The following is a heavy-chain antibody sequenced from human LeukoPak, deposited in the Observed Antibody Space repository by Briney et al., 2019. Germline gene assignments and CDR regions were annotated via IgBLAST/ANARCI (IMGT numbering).Heavy chain of an antibody. CDR1: GFTFSSYA. CDR2: ISGSGGST. J-gene: IGHJ5*02. Sequence: GGSLRLSCAASGFTFSSYAMSWVRQAPGKGLEWVSAISGSGGSTYYADSVKGRFTISRDNSKNTLYLQMNSLRAEDTAVYYCAKREIVVVPAAHTNWFDPWGQGTLVTVSS. D-gene: IGHD2-2*01. V-gene: IGHV3-23*01. CDR3: AKREIVVVPAAHTNWFDP.